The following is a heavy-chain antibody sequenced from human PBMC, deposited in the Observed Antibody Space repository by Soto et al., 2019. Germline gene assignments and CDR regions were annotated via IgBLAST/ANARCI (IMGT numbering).Heavy chain of an antibody. Sequence: ASVKLSCKPSVYTFTGYYMHWLRQAPGQGLEWMGWINPNSGGTNYAQKFQGVVTVTRDTSTSTAYMELSRLRSDDTAVYYCAREVTAAGIGGEVDGMDVWGQGTTVTVSS. CDR3: AREVTAAGIGGEVDGMDV. CDR2: INPNSGGT. J-gene: IGHJ6*02. D-gene: IGHD6-13*01. V-gene: IGHV1-2*02. CDR1: VYTFTGYY.